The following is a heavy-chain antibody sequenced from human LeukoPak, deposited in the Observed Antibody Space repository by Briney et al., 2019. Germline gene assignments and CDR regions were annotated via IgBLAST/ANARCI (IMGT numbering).Heavy chain of an antibody. Sequence: PGGSLRLSCAASGFSFTYYWMHWVRQAPGKGLVWVSRINTDGSNTIYADSVKGRFTISRDNAKNTLYLQMNSLRAEDTAVYYCARDQSIAGPTTADYWGQGTLVTVSS. CDR3: ARDQSIAGPTTADY. V-gene: IGHV3-74*01. CDR2: INTDGSNT. J-gene: IGHJ4*02. CDR1: GFSFTYYW. D-gene: IGHD1-26*01.